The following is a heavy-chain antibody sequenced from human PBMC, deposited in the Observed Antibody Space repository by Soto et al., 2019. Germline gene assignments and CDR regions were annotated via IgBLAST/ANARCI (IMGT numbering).Heavy chain of an antibody. CDR2: ISGSGGST. V-gene: IGHV3-23*01. J-gene: IGHJ4*02. Sequence: GGSLRLSCAASGFTFSSYAMSWVRQAPGKVLEWVSAISGSGGSTYYADSVKGRFTISRDNSKNTLYLQMNSRRAEDTAVYYCAKDRDIVATFFDYWGQGTLVTVSS. D-gene: IGHD5-12*01. CDR3: AKDRDIVATFFDY. CDR1: GFTFSSYA.